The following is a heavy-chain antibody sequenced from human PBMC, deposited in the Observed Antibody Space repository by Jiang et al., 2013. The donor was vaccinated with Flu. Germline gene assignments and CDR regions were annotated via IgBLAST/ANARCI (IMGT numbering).Heavy chain of an antibody. CDR2: MNPNSGNT. CDR1: GYTFTSYD. V-gene: IGHV1-8*01. Sequence: SVKVSCKASGYTFTSYDINWVRQATGQGLEWMGWMNPNSGNTGYAQKFQGRVTMTRNTSISTAYMELSSLRSEDTAVYYCARGLRTRITMVRGVIRGFDYWGQGTLVTVSS. J-gene: IGHJ4*02. D-gene: IGHD3-10*01. CDR3: ARGLRTRITMVRGVIRGFDY.